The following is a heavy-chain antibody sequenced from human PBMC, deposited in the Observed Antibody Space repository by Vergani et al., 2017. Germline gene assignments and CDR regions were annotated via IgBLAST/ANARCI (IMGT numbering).Heavy chain of an antibody. CDR3: ARQAEDNFWSGYPGY. CDR1: GYSFTSYW. J-gene: IGHJ4*02. Sequence: EVQLVQSGAEVKKPGASLKISCKGSGYSFTSYWIGWVRQMPGKGLEWMGIIYPGDSDTRYSPSFQGQVTISADKSISTAYLQWSSLKASDTAMYYCARQAEDNFWSGYPGYWGQGTLVTVSS. D-gene: IGHD3-3*01. V-gene: IGHV5-51*01. CDR2: IYPGDSDT.